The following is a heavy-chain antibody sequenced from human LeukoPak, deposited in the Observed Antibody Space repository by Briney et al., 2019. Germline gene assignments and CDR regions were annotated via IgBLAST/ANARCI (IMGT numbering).Heavy chain of an antibody. D-gene: IGHD4-17*01. V-gene: IGHV3-30*02. Sequence: GGSLRLSCAASGFTFTGYGMHWVRQAPGKGLEWVAFIRYDGSNKYYADSVKGRFTISRDNSKNTLYLQMNSLRAEDTAVYYCAKVYYGDYSCFCYWGQGTLVTVSS. J-gene: IGHJ4*02. CDR1: GFTFTGYG. CDR3: AKVYYGDYSCFCY. CDR2: IRYDGSNK.